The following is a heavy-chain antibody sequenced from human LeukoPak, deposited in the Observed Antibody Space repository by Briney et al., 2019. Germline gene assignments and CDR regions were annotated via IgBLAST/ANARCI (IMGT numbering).Heavy chain of an antibody. Sequence: GGSLRLTCTASGFAFDEHGMSWVRQVPGEGLEWVSGINWSGGSTGYADPLRGRFTISRDNAKNSLYLQMDSLRAEDTALYYCARAPITSPFYFDYWGQGTLVTVSS. CDR2: INWSGGST. V-gene: IGHV3-20*04. D-gene: IGHD2-2*01. CDR3: ARAPITSPFYFDY. CDR1: GFAFDEHG. J-gene: IGHJ4*02.